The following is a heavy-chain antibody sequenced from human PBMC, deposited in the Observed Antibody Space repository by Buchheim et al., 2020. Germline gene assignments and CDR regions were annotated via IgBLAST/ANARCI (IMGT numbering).Heavy chain of an antibody. Sequence: QVQLQQWGAGLLKPSETLSLTCAVYGGSFSGYYWSWIRQPPGKGLEWIGEINHSGSTNYNPSLKSRVTISVDTSKNQFSLKLSSVTAADAAVYYCARGRNGVGGSYFRYWGQGTL. CDR2: INHSGST. CDR1: GGSFSGYY. J-gene: IGHJ4*02. CDR3: ARGRNGVGGSYFRY. D-gene: IGHD1-26*01. V-gene: IGHV4-34*01.